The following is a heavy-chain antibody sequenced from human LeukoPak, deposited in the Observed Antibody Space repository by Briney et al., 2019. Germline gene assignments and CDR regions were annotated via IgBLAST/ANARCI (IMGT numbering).Heavy chain of an antibody. V-gene: IGHV3-74*01. CDR2: INSDGSTI. D-gene: IGHD3-22*01. CDR3: ARPDSSAYYYFDY. Sequence: PGGSLRLSCAASGFXFSSYWIHWVRQAPGKGLVWVSRINSDGSTISYADSVKGRFTISRDNAKNTLYLQMNSLRAEDTAVYYCARPDSSAYYYFDYWGQGTLVTVSS. CDR1: GFXFSSYW. J-gene: IGHJ4*02.